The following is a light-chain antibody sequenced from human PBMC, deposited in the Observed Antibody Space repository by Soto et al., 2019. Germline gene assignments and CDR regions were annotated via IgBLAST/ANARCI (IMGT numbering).Light chain of an antibody. V-gene: IGKV1-39*01. CDR2: DAS. J-gene: IGKJ1*01. Sequence: DIQMTQSPSSLSASVGDRVTLTCRASQSISKDLNWYQQKPGEAPILLIYDASTLQSGVPSRFSGAVSGTDFTLTITNLQQEDFETYFCQQSYSTPWTLGLGTKVDIK. CDR3: QQSYSTPWT. CDR1: QSISKD.